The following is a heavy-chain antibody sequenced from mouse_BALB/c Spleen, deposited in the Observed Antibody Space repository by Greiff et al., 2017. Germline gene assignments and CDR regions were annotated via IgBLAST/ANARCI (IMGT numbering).Heavy chain of an antibody. CDR2: INPSNGGT. Sequence: QVQLQQSGAELVKPGASVKLSCKASGYTFTSYYMYWVKQRPGQGLEWIGEINPSNGGTNFNEKFKSKATLTVDKSSSTAYMQLSSLTSEDSAVYSSARGNFFAYWGQGTLVTVSA. J-gene: IGHJ3*01. D-gene: IGHD2-1*01. CDR3: ARGNFFAY. CDR1: GYTFTSYY. V-gene: IGHV1S81*02.